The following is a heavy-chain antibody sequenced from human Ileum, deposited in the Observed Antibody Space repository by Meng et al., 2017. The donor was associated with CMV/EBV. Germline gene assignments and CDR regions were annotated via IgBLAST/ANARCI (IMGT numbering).Heavy chain of an antibody. D-gene: IGHD1/OR15-1a*01. CDR2: VYYSGSA. Sequence: SETLSLTCTVSGDSIRSHYWSWIRQPPGKGLGGMGHVYYSGSATYSPSLRSRITISVDTSTNQISLNLRSVTAADTAIYFCARGVGHASNNTHDYWGQGTGVTVSS. CDR3: ARGVGHASNNTHDY. J-gene: IGHJ4*02. CDR1: GDSIRSHY. V-gene: IGHV4-59*11.